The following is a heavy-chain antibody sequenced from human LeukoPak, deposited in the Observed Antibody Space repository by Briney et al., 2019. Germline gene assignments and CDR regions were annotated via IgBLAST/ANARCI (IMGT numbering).Heavy chain of an antibody. D-gene: IGHD3-16*01. J-gene: IGHJ6*03. CDR2: INSDGSTT. CDR3: ARPVIPSAYQETYYMDV. CDR1: GFTFSNYW. Sequence: GGPLRLSCAASGFTFSNYWMHWVRQAPGKGLVWVSLINSDGSTTSYADSVKGRFTISRDNAKNTLYLQMHSLTTEDTGLYYCARPVIPSAYQETYYMDVWGKGTTVTVS. V-gene: IGHV3-74*01.